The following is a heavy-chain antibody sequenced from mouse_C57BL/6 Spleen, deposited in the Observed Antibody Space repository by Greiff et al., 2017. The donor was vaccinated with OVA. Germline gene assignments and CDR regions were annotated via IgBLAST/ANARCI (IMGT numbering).Heavy chain of an antibody. CDR2: IHPNSGST. J-gene: IGHJ1*03. CDR1: GYTFTSYW. D-gene: IGHD1-1*01. CDR3: HYYGSSHIGDFDV. V-gene: IGHV1-64*01. Sequence: VQLQQPGAELVKPGASVKLSCKASGYTFTSYWMRWVQQRPGQGLEWIGMIHPNSGSTNYNEKFKSKATLTVDKSSSTAYMQLSSLTSEDSAVYYCHYYGSSHIGDFDVWGTGTTVTVSS.